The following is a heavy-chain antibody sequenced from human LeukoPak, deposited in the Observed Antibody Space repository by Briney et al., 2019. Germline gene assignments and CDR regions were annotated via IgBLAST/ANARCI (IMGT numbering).Heavy chain of an antibody. D-gene: IGHD2-2*02. CDR3: ARWGCTSTTCYTPFDF. Sequence: SETLSLTCIVSGDSISNYYWSWIRQPPGKGLEWIGYVYYTGSTRYDPSLNGRVTISVDTSKNHFSLKLSSVTAADTAVYYCARWGCTSTTCYTPFDFWGPGTLVTVSS. CDR1: GDSISNYY. CDR2: VYYTGST. V-gene: IGHV4-59*01. J-gene: IGHJ4*02.